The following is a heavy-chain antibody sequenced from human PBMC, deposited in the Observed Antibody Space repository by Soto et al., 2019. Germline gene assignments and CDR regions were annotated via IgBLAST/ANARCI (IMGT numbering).Heavy chain of an antibody. Sequence: SVKVSCKASGFTFSNSAMQWVRQARGQRLEWIGWIVAGSGNTNYAQKFQERVTITRDMSTSTAYMELSSLRSEDTAVYYCAAVSRCSSTSCYRAFDYWGQGTVVTVSS. V-gene: IGHV1-58*02. J-gene: IGHJ4*02. D-gene: IGHD2-2*01. CDR1: GFTFSNSA. CDR2: IVAGSGNT. CDR3: AAVSRCSSTSCYRAFDY.